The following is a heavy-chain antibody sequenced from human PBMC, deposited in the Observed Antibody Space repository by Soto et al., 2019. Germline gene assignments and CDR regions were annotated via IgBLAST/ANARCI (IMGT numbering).Heavy chain of an antibody. D-gene: IGHD5-12*01. Sequence: QVQLVESGGGVGQPGRSLRLSCAASGFTFTNYAMHWVRQAPGKGLEWVAVISNDGNTRYYAESVKGRFSISRDNLNNTLYVQVNTLKTEATAVYYCAASRTSASGSPIAYWGQGTLVTVSS. CDR1: GFTFTNYA. CDR3: AASRTSASGSPIAY. CDR2: ISNDGNTR. V-gene: IGHV3-30*04. J-gene: IGHJ4*02.